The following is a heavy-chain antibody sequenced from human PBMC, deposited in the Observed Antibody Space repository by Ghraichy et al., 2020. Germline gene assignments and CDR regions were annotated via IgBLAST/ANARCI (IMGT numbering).Heavy chain of an antibody. CDR1: GFTFSSYG. J-gene: IGHJ6*02. Sequence: GGSLRLSCAASGFTFSSYGMHWVRQAPGKGLEYVSAISSNGGSTYYANSVKGRFTISRDNSKNTLYLQMGSLRPEDMAVYYCARVLGSSSSDYFYYYGMDVWGQGTTVTVSS. V-gene: IGHV3-64*01. D-gene: IGHD6-6*01. CDR2: ISSNGGST. CDR3: ARVLGSSSSDYFYYYGMDV.